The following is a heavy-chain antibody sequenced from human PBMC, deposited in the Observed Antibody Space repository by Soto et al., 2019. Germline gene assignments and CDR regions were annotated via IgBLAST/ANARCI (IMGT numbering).Heavy chain of an antibody. CDR1: GFNFNNYG. CDR3: AREDSIIIPDVSDF. V-gene: IGHV3-21*01. CDR2: VSKSDYT. D-gene: IGHD2-2*01. J-gene: IGHJ4*02. Sequence: GESLRLSYAVSGFNFNNYGINWVRQAPGKGLEWVSSVSKSDYTYYSDSVKGRFTISRDNAKNSVSLQMNTLRAEDTAVYYCAREDSIIIPDVSDFWGQGTLATVSS.